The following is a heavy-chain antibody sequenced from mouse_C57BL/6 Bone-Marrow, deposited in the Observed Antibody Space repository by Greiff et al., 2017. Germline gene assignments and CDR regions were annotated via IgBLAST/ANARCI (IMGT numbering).Heavy chain of an antibody. Sequence: EVQLMESGGGLVQPGGSLKLSCAASGFTFSDYYMYWVRQTPEKRLEWVAYISNGGGSTYYPDTVKGRFTISRDNARHTLYLQVRRLKSEDTAMYYCARHADGNDYGFAYWGQGTLVTVSA. J-gene: IGHJ3*01. V-gene: IGHV5-12*01. D-gene: IGHD2-4*01. CDR3: ARHADGNDYGFAY. CDR1: GFTFSDYY. CDR2: ISNGGGST.